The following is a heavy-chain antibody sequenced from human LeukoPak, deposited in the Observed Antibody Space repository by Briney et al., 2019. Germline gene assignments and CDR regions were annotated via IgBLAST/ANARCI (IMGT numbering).Heavy chain of an antibody. CDR1: GFTFSRSA. CDR3: AKVNNIAAAGTFDY. D-gene: IGHD6-13*01. J-gene: IGHJ4*02. CDR2: ISGSGGT. V-gene: IGHV3-23*01. Sequence: PGGSLRLSCAASGFTFSRSAMSWVRQAPGKGLEWVSAISGSGGTYYADSVKGRFTISRENSKNTQYLQMNSLGAEDTVLYYCAKVNNIAAAGTFDYWGQGSLVTVS.